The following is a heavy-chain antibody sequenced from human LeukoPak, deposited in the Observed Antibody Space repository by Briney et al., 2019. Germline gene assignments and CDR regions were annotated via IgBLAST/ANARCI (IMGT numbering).Heavy chain of an antibody. CDR1: GFTVSSNY. V-gene: IGHV3-66*01. CDR2: IYSGGST. Sequence: GGSLRLSCAASGFTVSSNYMSWVRQAPGKGLEWVSVIYSGGSTYYADSVKGRFTISRDNSKNTLYLLMNSLRAEDTAVYYCARDRSYYHDSSGYWDWGQGTLVTVSS. D-gene: IGHD3-22*01. J-gene: IGHJ4*02. CDR3: ARDRSYYHDSSGYWD.